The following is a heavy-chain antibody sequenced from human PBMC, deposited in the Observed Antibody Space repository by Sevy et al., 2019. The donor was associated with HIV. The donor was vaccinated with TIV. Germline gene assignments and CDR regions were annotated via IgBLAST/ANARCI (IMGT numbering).Heavy chain of an antibody. D-gene: IGHD6-6*01. V-gene: IGHV1-18*04. CDR1: GYTFTSYG. J-gene: IGHJ4*02. Sequence: ASVKVSCKASGYTFTSYGISSVRQAPGQGLEWMGWISAYNGNTNYAQKLQGRVTMTTDTSTSTAYMELRSLRSDDTAVYYCARESLRSSSPYYFDYWGQGTLVTVSS. CDR2: ISAYNGNT. CDR3: ARESLRSSSPYYFDY.